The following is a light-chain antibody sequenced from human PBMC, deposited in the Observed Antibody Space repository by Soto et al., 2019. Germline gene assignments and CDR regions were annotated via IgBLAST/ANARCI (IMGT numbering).Light chain of an antibody. V-gene: IGKV3-20*01. Sequence: EIVLTQSPGTLSLSPGERATLSCRASQSVSSSYLAWYQQKPGQAPRLLIYGASSRATGIPDRFSGSGSGTDFTLTINSLEPEDFAVYYCQQYGSSPTWTFGQGTKVDIK. J-gene: IGKJ1*01. CDR1: QSVSSSY. CDR2: GAS. CDR3: QQYGSSPTWT.